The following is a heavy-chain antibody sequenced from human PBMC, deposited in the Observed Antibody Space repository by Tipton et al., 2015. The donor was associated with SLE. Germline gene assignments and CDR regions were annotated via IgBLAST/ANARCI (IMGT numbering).Heavy chain of an antibody. CDR2: ISAYNGNT. CDR1: GYTFTDYH. V-gene: IGHV1-18*04. J-gene: IGHJ4*02. CDR3: ALWPITIFGVVAYY. Sequence: QLVQSGADVKKPGASVKVSCKASGYTFTDYHIHWMRQAPGQGLEWMGWISAYNGNTNYAQKLQGRVTMTTDTSTSTAYMELRSLRSDDTAVYYCALWPITIFGVVAYYWGQGTLVTVSS. D-gene: IGHD3-3*01.